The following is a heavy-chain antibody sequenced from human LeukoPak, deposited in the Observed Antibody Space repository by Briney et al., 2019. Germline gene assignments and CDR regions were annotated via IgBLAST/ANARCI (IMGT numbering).Heavy chain of an antibody. J-gene: IGHJ4*02. D-gene: IGHD1-26*01. Sequence: GGSLRLSCAASGFTFSSYWVNWARQAPGKGLEWVASINHNGNVNYYVDSVKGRFTISKDNAKNSLYLQMNSLRDEDTAVYYCARGVSGGSPDYWGQGTLVTVSS. CDR3: ARGVSGGSPDY. V-gene: IGHV3-7*01. CDR1: GFTFSSYW. CDR2: INHNGNVN.